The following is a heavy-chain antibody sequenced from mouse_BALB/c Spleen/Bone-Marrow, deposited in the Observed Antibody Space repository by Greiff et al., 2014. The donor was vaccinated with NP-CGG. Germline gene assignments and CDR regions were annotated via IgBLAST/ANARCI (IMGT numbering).Heavy chain of an antibody. D-gene: IGHD2-4*01. J-gene: IGHJ2*01. Sequence: DVHLVESGPSLVKPSQTLSLTCSVTGDSITSGYWNWIRKFPGNKLEYMGYISYSGSTYYNPSLKSRISINRDTSKNQYYLQLNSVTIEDTATYYCARYKGYYDHDGDYFDYWGQGTTLTVSS. V-gene: IGHV3-8*02. CDR1: GDSITSGY. CDR2: ISYSGST. CDR3: ARYKGYYDHDGDYFDY.